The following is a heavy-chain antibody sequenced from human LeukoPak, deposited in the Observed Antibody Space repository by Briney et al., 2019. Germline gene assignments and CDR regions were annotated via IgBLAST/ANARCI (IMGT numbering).Heavy chain of an antibody. CDR3: ARTRCTTGTCFFIDY. CDR1: GDSITSSNW. V-gene: IGHV4-4*02. Sequence: SGTLSLTCAVSGDSITSSNWWSWVRQPPGKGLEWIGEIHHSGSANYKPSLKSRVTMSVDNSNNQFSLRLISVTAADTAVYYCARTRCTTGTCFFIDYWGQGTPVTVSS. CDR2: IHHSGSA. D-gene: IGHD2-8*01. J-gene: IGHJ4*02.